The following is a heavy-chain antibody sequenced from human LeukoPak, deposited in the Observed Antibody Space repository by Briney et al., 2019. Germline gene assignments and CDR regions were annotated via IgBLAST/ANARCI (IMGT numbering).Heavy chain of an antibody. V-gene: IGHV3-23*01. CDR1: GFTFSSYS. Sequence: GGSLRLSCAASGFTFSSYSMNWVRQAPGKGLEWVSSISAGGGGTGNADSVKGRFTISRDNSKNTLYLQMNSLTAEDTAVYYCAKRSRTEYYFDSWGQGTLVTVSS. CDR3: AKRSRTEYYFDS. CDR2: ISAGGGGT. J-gene: IGHJ4*02.